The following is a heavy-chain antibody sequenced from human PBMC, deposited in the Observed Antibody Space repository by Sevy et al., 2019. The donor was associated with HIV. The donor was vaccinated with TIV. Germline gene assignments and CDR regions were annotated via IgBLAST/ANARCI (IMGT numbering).Heavy chain of an antibody. CDR1: GFTFSNAW. CDR2: IKSKNDGGTT. J-gene: IGHJ6*02. D-gene: IGHD2-8*02. V-gene: IGHV3-15*01. Sequence: GGSLRLSCAASGFTFSNAWMSWVRQAPGKGLEWVGRIKSKNDGGTTDYVAPVKGRFTISRDDSKNTLFLQMNSLKTEDTAVYYCSTDPIIVLLVTDGMDVWGQGTTVTVSS. CDR3: STDPIIVLLVTDGMDV.